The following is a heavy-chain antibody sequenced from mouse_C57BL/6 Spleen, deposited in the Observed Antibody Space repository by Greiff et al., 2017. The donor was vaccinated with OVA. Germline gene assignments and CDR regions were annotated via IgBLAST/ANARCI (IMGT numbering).Heavy chain of an antibody. D-gene: IGHD2-4*01. Sequence: QVQLQQSGAELARPGASVKLSCKASGYTFTSSGISWVKQSPGQGLEWLGEIYPRSGHPYYNEKFKGKATLTADTPSSTAYMEHRSLTSEASAVDVGARKGGLRGDYDARDYWGQGTSGTVSA. CDR2: IYPRSGHP. J-gene: IGHJ4*01. V-gene: IGHV1-81*01. CDR3: ARKGGLRGDYDARDY. CDR1: GYTFTSSG.